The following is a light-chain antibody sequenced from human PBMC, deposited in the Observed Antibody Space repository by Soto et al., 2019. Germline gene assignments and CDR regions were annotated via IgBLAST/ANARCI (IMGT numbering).Light chain of an antibody. CDR3: QQYNNWLT. J-gene: IGKJ4*01. V-gene: IGKV3-15*01. CDR2: GAS. Sequence: EIVMTQSPATLSVSPGRRATLSCRASQSVSSNLAWSQQKPGHAPRLLIYGASTRATGIPARFSGSGSGTELTLTIRSLQSEDFAGYYCQQYNNWLTFGGGTKVEIK. CDR1: QSVSSN.